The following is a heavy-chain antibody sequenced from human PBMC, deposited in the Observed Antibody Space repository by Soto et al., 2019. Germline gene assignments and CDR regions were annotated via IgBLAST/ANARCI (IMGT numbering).Heavy chain of an antibody. V-gene: IGHV4-59*12. Sequence: SETLSLTCTVSGGSISSYYWSWIRQPPGKGLEWIGYIYYSGSTNYNPSLKSRVTISVDTSKNRFSLKLSSVTAADTAVYYCARLFGELLKGYFEYWCQGTLVTVSS. D-gene: IGHD3-10*02. CDR3: ARLFGELLKGYFEY. CDR1: GGSISSYY. CDR2: IYYSGST. J-gene: IGHJ4*02.